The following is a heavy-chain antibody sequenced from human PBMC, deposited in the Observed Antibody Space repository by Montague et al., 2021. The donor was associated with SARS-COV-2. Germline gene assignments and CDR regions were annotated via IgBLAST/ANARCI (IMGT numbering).Heavy chain of an antibody. D-gene: IGHD3-10*01. CDR2: IYHWGST. CDR3: AREISGPDYFDY. CDR1: GGAINSSNW. J-gene: IGHJ4*02. Sequence: SETLSLTCVVSGGAINSSNWWSWVRQPPGKGLEWIREIYHWGSTNYNPPLKSRVTISIDTSKNHFSLKLRSVTAADTAVYYCAREISGPDYFDYWGQGTLVTVSS. V-gene: IGHV4-4*02.